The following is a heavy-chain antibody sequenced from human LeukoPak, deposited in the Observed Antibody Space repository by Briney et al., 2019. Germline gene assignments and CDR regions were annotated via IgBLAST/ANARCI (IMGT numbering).Heavy chain of an antibody. Sequence: SETLSLTCTVSGGSISSGSYYWSWIGQPAGKGLEWIGRIYTSGSTNYNPSLKSRVTISVDTSKNQFSLKLSSVTAADTAVYYCARTQVEMATFYFDYWGQGTLVTVSS. CDR1: GGSISSGSYY. V-gene: IGHV4-61*02. CDR2: IYTSGST. J-gene: IGHJ4*02. D-gene: IGHD5-24*01. CDR3: ARTQVEMATFYFDY.